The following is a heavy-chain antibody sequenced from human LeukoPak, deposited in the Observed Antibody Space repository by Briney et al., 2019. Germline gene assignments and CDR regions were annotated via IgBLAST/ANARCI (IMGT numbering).Heavy chain of an antibody. V-gene: IGHV1-46*01. CDR2: INPSGGST. CDR1: GYTFTSYY. Sequence: ASVKVSCKASGYTFTSYYMHWVRRAPGQGLEWMGIINPSGGSTSYAQKFQGRVTMTRDTSTSTVYMELSSLGSEDTAVFYCAREEAVGAKFRHAFDIWGQGTMVTVSS. D-gene: IGHD1-26*01. CDR3: AREEAVGAKFRHAFDI. J-gene: IGHJ3*02.